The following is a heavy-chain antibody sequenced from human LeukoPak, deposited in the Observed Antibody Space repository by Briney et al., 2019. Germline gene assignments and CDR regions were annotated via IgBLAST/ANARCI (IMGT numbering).Heavy chain of an antibody. CDR2: INQDASVR. CDR1: GFSFSTYW. J-gene: IGHJ4*02. CDR3: ARDPGSSSFDL. V-gene: IGHV3-7*01. Sequence: PGGSLRLSCAASGFSFSTYWMSWVRQTPEKGLEFVANINQDASVRNYMDSLKGRCTISRDNAKKSVYLEINSLRADHTAVYYCARDPGSSSFDLWGQGALVTVSS. D-gene: IGHD6-13*01.